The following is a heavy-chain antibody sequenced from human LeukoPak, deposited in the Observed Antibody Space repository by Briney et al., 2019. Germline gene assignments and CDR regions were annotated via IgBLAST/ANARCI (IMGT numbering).Heavy chain of an antibody. J-gene: IGHJ4*02. V-gene: IGHV3-72*01. D-gene: IGHD2-21*01. CDR3: ARAIVAAPGVDY. Sequence: GGSLRLSCAASGFTFSSYSMNWVRQAPGEGLEWVGRTRNKDNSYTTEYAASVKGRFTISRDDSKNSLYLQMNSLRTEDTAVYYCARAIVAAPGVDYWGQGTLVTVSS. CDR2: TRNKDNSYTT. CDR1: GFTFSSYS.